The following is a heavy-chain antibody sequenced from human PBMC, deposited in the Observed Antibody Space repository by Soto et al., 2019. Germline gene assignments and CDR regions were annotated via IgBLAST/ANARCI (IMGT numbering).Heavy chain of an antibody. CDR2: VSGSGGTT. D-gene: IGHD3-3*01. J-gene: IGHJ4*02. CDR1: GFTFGSHA. V-gene: IGHV3-23*01. CDR3: AKTPYDFWSSGQYLFDH. Sequence: GGSLRLSCTVSGFTFGSHAMSWVRQAPGKGLECVSGVSGSGGTTFYADSVKGRFTISRDNSKKTLYLQMNSLRAEDTAVYYCAKTPYDFWSSGQYLFDHWGQGTLVTVSS.